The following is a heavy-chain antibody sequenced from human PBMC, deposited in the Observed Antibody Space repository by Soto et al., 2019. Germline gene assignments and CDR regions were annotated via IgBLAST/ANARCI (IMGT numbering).Heavy chain of an antibody. J-gene: IGHJ6*02. Sequence: QVQLVQSGAEVKKPGASVKVSCKASGYTFTSYGISWVRQAPGQGLEWMGWISAYNGNTNYAQKLQGRVTMTTDTSTSTAYMELRSLRSDDTAVYYCARATRAGGKDYYYGMDVWGQGTTVTVSS. V-gene: IGHV1-18*01. CDR1: GYTFTSYG. CDR3: ARATRAGGKDYYYGMDV. D-gene: IGHD3-16*01. CDR2: ISAYNGNT.